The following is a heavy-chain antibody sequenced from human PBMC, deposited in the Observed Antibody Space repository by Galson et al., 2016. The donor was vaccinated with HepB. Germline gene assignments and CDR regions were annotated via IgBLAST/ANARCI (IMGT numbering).Heavy chain of an antibody. D-gene: IGHD5-18*01. CDR1: GFRFSSFG. CDR2: ISPDGNII. J-gene: IGHJ2*01. CDR3: AKVFRRYSYGYSGWYFDL. Sequence: PLRLSCAASGFRFSSFGMHWVRQAPGKGLEWVVVISPDGNIIHSADSVKCRFTIPRDNSKTTLFLQMNSLRIDDTAVYYCAKVFRRYSYGYSGWYFDLWGRGTMVTVSS. V-gene: IGHV3-30*18.